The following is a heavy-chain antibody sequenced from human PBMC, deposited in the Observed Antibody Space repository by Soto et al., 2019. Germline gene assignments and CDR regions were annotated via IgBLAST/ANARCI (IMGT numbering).Heavy chain of an antibody. Sequence: EASVKVSCKASGYTFTSYYINWVRQATGQGLEWMGWMNPNSGNTGYAQKFQGRVTMARNTSISTAYMELSSLRSEDTAVYYCARVGARGYNWFDPWGQGTLVTVSS. D-gene: IGHD1-26*01. CDR2: MNPNSGNT. CDR1: GYTFTSYY. V-gene: IGHV1-8*01. J-gene: IGHJ5*02. CDR3: ARVGARGYNWFDP.